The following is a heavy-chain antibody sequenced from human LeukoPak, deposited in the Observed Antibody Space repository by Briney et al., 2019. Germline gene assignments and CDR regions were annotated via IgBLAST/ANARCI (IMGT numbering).Heavy chain of an antibody. V-gene: IGHV3-74*01. CDR1: GFTPSNYW. D-gene: IGHD3-10*01. CDR3: VRGVYASGSSP. CDR2: ITSDGSSN. J-gene: IGHJ5*02. Sequence: GGSLRLSCEASGFTPSNYWMYSVRQALGEGLVWVSRITSDGSSNYADSVKGRFTISRDSAKNTLYLQMNSLRAEDTAVYYCVRGVYASGSSPWGQGTLVTVSS.